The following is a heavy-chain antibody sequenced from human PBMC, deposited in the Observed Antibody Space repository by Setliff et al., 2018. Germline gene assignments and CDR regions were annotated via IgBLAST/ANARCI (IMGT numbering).Heavy chain of an antibody. CDR3: ARSPANGGHDAFDV. V-gene: IGHV3-21*06. D-gene: IGHD6-25*01. J-gene: IGHJ3*01. CDR1: GFTLGTYS. CDR2: ISPYSDYI. Sequence: GGSLRLSCAASGFTLGTYSMHWVRQAPGKGLAWVSSISPYSDYIYYADSVKGRFTISRDNAKNSLYLQMNSLGAEDTAVYFCARSPANGGHDAFDVWGQGTMVTVSS.